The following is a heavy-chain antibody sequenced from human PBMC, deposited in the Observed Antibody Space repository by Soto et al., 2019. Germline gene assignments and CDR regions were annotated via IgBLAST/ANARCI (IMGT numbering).Heavy chain of an antibody. V-gene: IGHV3-30-3*01. Sequence: QVHLVESGGGVVQPGRSLRLSCAASGLSFGDDAMHWVRQAPGKGLEWVGVITYDGSSKYYADSVRGRFTISRDNSKSTLYLQMYSLITKDTAVYYCARDVGTQMDFWSTSGMDVWGQGTTVTVSS. CDR1: GLSFGDDA. CDR2: ITYDGSSK. CDR3: ARDVGTQMDFWSTSGMDV. D-gene: IGHD3-3*01. J-gene: IGHJ6*02.